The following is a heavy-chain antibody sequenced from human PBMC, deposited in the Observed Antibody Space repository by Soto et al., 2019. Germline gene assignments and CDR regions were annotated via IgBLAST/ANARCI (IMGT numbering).Heavy chain of an antibody. CDR3: AVGSSSWQYNWFDP. V-gene: IGHV6-1*01. CDR2: TYYRSKWYN. J-gene: IGHJ5*02. D-gene: IGHD6-13*01. CDR1: GDSVSSNSAA. Sequence: SQTLSITCAISGDSVSSNSAAWNWIRQSPSRGLEWLGRTYYRSKWYNDYAVSVKSRITINPDTSKNQFSLQLNSVTPEDTAVYYCAVGSSSWQYNWFDPWAQGTLVTAS.